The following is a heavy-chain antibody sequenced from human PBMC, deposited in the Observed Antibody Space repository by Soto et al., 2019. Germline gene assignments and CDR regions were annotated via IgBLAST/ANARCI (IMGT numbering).Heavy chain of an antibody. J-gene: IGHJ5*02. V-gene: IGHV4-34*01. CDR3: ARPRHSSTSLNWFDP. CDR2: INHSGST. D-gene: IGHD2-2*01. CDR1: GGSFSGYY. Sequence: PAETLSLTCAVYGGSFSGYYWSWIRQPPGKGLEWIGEINHSGSTNYNPSLKSRVTISVDTSKNQFSLKLSAVTAADTAVYYCARPRHSSTSLNWFDPWGQGTLVTVSS.